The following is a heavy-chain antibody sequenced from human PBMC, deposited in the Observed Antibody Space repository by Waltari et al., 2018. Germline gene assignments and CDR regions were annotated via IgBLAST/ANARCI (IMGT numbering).Heavy chain of an antibody. D-gene: IGHD1-26*01. Sequence: QVQLQESGPGLVKPSETLSLTCAVSGYSISSGYYWGWIRQPPGKGLEWIGDIYQSGGTYYNPSLKSRVTNSVDTSKNQFSLKLSSVTAADTAVYYCASHWSYHDAFDIWGQGTMVTVSS. V-gene: IGHV4-38-2*01. CDR3: ASHWSYHDAFDI. CDR2: IYQSGGT. J-gene: IGHJ3*02. CDR1: GYSISSGYY.